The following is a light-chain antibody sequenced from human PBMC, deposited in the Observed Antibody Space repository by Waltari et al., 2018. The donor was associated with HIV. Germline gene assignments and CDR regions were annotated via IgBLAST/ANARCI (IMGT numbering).Light chain of an antibody. V-gene: IGLV1-44*01. J-gene: IGLJ2*01. Sequence: QSVLTQPPSASGSPGQRVTISCPGSSSNLGNNPPNWYQQLPRTAPKPPVYSYHQRPSGVPDRFSGSKSGTSASLAISGLQSEDEGDYYCASWDNNLDGRVFGGRTKLTVL. CDR3: ASWDNNLDGRV. CDR2: SYH. CDR1: SSNLGNNP.